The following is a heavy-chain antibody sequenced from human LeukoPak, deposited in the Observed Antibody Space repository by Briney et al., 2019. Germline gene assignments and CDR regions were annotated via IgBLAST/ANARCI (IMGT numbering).Heavy chain of an antibody. J-gene: IGHJ4*02. D-gene: IGHD4-23*01. Sequence: GGSLRLSCAASGFTVSRNYMGWVRQAPGKGLEWVSVLYSNGNIHYTDSVKGRFTISRDNSKNTLYLQMNNLRAEDTAIYYCARYSGDYSANLYYFDYWGQGTLVTVSS. CDR2: LYSNGNI. CDR3: ARYSGDYSANLYYFDY. CDR1: GFTVSRNY. V-gene: IGHV3-53*01.